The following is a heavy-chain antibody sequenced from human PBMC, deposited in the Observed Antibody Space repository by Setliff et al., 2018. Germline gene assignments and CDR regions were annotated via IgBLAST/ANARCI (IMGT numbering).Heavy chain of an antibody. V-gene: IGHV3-30*02. Sequence: GALRLSCAASGFTFSSYAMHWVRQAPGKGLEWVAFIRPDGSNKYYADFVKGRFTISRDNSKNTLYLQMNSLRAEDTAVYYCARDILGSFSYWGQGTLVTVSS. D-gene: IGHD2-15*01. CDR1: GFTFSSYA. CDR2: IRPDGSNK. CDR3: ARDILGSFSY. J-gene: IGHJ4*02.